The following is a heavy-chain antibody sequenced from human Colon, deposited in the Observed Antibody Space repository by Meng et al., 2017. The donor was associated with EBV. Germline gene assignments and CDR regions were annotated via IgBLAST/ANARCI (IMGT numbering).Heavy chain of an antibody. Sequence: QLQLQESGPGLVKPSETLSLTWTVSGDSISSSPYHWGWIRQPPGKGLEWIGSIYYSGSTYYNPSLKSRGTISQDTAKNQFSLKLTSVTAADTAVYYCARVKDCGGDCYSDNWGQGTLVTVSS. CDR3: ARVKDCGGDCYSDN. D-gene: IGHD2-21*02. V-gene: IGHV4-39*07. CDR2: IYYSGST. J-gene: IGHJ4*02. CDR1: GDSISSSPYH.